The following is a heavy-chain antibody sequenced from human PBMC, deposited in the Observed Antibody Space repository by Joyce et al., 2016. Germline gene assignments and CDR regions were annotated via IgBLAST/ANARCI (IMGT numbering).Heavy chain of an antibody. V-gene: IGHV4-34*02. CDR3: ARSQWLAPLMY. Sequence: QVQPRQWGAGLLKPSETLSLTCAVSGGPFRGFFWTWVRQPPGKALEWIGDITTSGATNYNPSLRSRVAISVDTSNNQFSLTLTSLSAADMAVYYCARSQWLAPLMYWGQGTLVTVSP. CDR2: ITTSGAT. J-gene: IGHJ4*02. D-gene: IGHD6-19*01. CDR1: GGPFRGFF.